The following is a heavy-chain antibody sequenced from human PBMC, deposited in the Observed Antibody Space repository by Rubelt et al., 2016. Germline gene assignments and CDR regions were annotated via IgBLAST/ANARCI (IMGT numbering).Heavy chain of an antibody. J-gene: IGHJ6*02. CDR1: GFTFSTYS. CDR2: ISSSSSYI. V-gene: IGHV3-21*01. Sequence: LRLSCAASGFTFSTYSMNWVRQAPGKGLEWVSSISSSSSYIYYADSVKGRFTISRDNAKNSLYLQMNSLRAEDTAVYYCARGLMAAPTGYGMDVWGQGTTVTVSS. CDR3: ARGLMAAPTGYGMDV. D-gene: IGHD2-15*01.